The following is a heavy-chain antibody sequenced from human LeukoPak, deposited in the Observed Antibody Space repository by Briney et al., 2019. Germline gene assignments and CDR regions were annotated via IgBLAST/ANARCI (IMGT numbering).Heavy chain of an antibody. CDR2: IIPIFGTA. J-gene: IGHJ3*02. CDR1: GGTFSSYA. Sequence: GASVKVSCKASGGTFSSYAISWVRQAPGQGLEWMGGIIPIFGTANYAQKFQGRVRITTDESTSTAYMELSSLRSEDTAVYYCARVGYGGGAFDIWGQGTMVTVSS. V-gene: IGHV1-69*05. CDR3: ARVGYGGGAFDI. D-gene: IGHD6-13*01.